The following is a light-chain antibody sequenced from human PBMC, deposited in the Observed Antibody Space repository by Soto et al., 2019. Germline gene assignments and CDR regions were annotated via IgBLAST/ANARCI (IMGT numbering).Light chain of an antibody. J-gene: IGLJ3*02. CDR2: SNS. Sequence: QSVLTQPPSASGTPGQRVTISCSGSSSNIGGNTVNWYQQFPGTAPKLLIYSNSQRPSGVPDRFSGSKGGTSASLAITGLQSEDESDYYCAAWDDSLNGPVFGGGTKVTVL. CDR1: SSNIGGNT. CDR3: AAWDDSLNGPV. V-gene: IGLV1-44*01.